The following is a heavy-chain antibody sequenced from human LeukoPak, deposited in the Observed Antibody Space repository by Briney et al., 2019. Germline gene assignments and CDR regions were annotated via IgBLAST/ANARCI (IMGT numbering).Heavy chain of an antibody. D-gene: IGHD6-13*01. V-gene: IGHV1-69*04. CDR2: IIPILGIA. J-gene: IGHJ4*02. Sequence: SVKVSCKASGGTFSSYAISWVRQAPGQGLEWMGRIIPILGIANYAQKFQGRVTITADKSTSTAYMELSSLRSEDTAVYYCAREPGYSSSWDRWVNFDYWGQGTLVTVSS. CDR1: GGTFSSYA. CDR3: AREPGYSSSWDRWVNFDY.